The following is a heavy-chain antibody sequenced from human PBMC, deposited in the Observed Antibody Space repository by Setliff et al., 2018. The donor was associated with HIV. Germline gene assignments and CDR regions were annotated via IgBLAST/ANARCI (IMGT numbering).Heavy chain of an antibody. Sequence: PGGSLRLSCAASKFTFSSYGMYWVRQAPGKGLEWVSSILYDGSYKYYTDSVKGRFTISRDNSKNTLYLQMSTLRTEDTAVYYCAKNLYSSIWSPLDYWGQGTLVTVSS. CDR3: AKNLYSSIWSPLDY. D-gene: IGHD6-13*01. J-gene: IGHJ4*02. CDR1: KFTFSSYG. V-gene: IGHV3-30*02. CDR2: ILYDGSYK.